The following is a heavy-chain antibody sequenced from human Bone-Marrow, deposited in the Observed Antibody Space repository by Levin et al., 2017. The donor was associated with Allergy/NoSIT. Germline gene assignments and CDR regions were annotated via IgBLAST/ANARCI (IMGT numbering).Heavy chain of an antibody. CDR2: ISYDENYK. CDR1: GFSFNDYA. D-gene: IGHD3-10*01. CDR3: ARDYVPPPYYGAGTFLYYGLDV. V-gene: IGHV3-30*04. Sequence: PGGSLRLSCVASGFSFNDYAMHWVRQAPGKGLEWVAVISYDENYKYYADSVKGRFTISRDNFKNTLYLRMNSLRPEDTAAYHCARDYVPPPYYGAGTFLYYGLDVWGQGTTVTVSS. J-gene: IGHJ6*02.